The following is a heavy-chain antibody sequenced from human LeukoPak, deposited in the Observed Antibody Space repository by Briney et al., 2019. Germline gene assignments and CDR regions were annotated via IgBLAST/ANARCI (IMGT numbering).Heavy chain of an antibody. D-gene: IGHD4-23*01. Sequence: GGSLRLSCAASGFTFCNYIMNWVRQAPGRGLEWVSCISSGNINIEYADSVKGRFTISRDNAMNSLYLQMDSLRVEDTSVYYCARGAYGGISMDVWGKGTTVTVSS. CDR2: ISSGNINI. J-gene: IGHJ6*04. CDR3: ARGAYGGISMDV. V-gene: IGHV3-21*01. CDR1: GFTFCNYI.